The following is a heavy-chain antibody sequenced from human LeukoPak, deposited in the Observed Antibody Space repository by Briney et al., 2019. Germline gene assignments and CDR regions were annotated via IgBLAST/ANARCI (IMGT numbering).Heavy chain of an antibody. Sequence: PGGSLRLSCAASGFTFITYATNCVRQAPGRGLECVSGISGSGGGTFYADSVKGRFTISRDNSKNTAYLQMNSLRAEDTAVYYCAKEMSSDSGSWNGYFDYWGQGTLVTVSS. J-gene: IGHJ4*02. V-gene: IGHV3-23*01. CDR3: AKEMSSDSGSWNGYFDY. D-gene: IGHD1-26*01. CDR2: ISGSGGGT. CDR1: GFTFITYA.